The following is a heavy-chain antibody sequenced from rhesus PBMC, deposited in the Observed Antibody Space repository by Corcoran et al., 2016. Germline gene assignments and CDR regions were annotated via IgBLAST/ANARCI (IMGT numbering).Heavy chain of an antibody. Sequence: QVQLQQWGEGLVKPSETLSVTCAVYGGSISSNYWRCIAQTPGKGLEWIGRIRSGGSTNYNPSLRSRVTISIDTSKNQFSLKLSSVTAADTAVCYCARGDSHYSGLDSWGQGVVVTVSS. D-gene: IGHD4-23*01. CDR2: IRSGGST. V-gene: IGHV4-147*01. J-gene: IGHJ6*01. CDR3: ARGDSHYSGLDS. CDR1: GGSISSNY.